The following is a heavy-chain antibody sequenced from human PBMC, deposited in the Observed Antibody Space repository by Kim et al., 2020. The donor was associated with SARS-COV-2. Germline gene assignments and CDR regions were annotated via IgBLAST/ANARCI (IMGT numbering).Heavy chain of an antibody. J-gene: IGHJ4*02. D-gene: IGHD3-9*01. V-gene: IGHV3-23*01. CDR1: GFTFSAYG. Sequence: GGSLRLSCAASGFTFSAYGMSWVRQAPGKGLEWVSAISDTGADRNYANSVKGRFTIPRDNSKNTLYLQMNSLRDDDTAVYYCAKRLGPPNFDYWGQGTLVTVSS. CDR3: AKRLGPPNFDY. CDR2: ISDTGADR.